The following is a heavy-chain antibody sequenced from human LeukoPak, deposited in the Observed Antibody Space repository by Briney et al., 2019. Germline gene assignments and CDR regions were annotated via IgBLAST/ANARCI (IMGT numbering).Heavy chain of an antibody. V-gene: IGHV3-23*01. CDR3: AKESITMIVVVIYYFDY. Sequence: GGSLRLSCAASGFTLSSYAMSWVRQAPGKGLEWVSAISGSGGCTYYADSVKGRFTISRDNSKNTLYLQMNSLRAEDTAVYYCAKESITMIVVVIYYFDYWGQGTLVTVSS. J-gene: IGHJ4*02. CDR2: ISGSGGCT. D-gene: IGHD3-22*01. CDR1: GFTLSSYA.